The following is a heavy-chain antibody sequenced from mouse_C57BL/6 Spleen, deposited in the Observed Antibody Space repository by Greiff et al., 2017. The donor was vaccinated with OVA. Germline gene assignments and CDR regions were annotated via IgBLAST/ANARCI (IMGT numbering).Heavy chain of an antibody. V-gene: IGHV5-9*01. CDR3: ARHDVWGYDGFAY. CDR1: GFTFSSYT. D-gene: IGHD2-2*01. Sequence: EVQRVESGGGLVKPGGSLKLSCAASGFTFSSYTMSWVRQTPEKRLEWVATISGGGGNTYYPDSVKGRFIISRDNAKNTLYLQMSSLRSEDTALYYCARHDVWGYDGFAYWGQGTLVTVSA. CDR2: ISGGGGNT. J-gene: IGHJ3*01.